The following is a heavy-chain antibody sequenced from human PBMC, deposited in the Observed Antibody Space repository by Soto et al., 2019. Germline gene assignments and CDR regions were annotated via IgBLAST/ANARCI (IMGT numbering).Heavy chain of an antibody. V-gene: IGHV3-23*01. CDR1: GFTFSTYA. J-gene: IGHJ3*02. CDR3: YVLLWFGESSAGDDAFDI. D-gene: IGHD3-10*01. Sequence: PGGSLRLSCAASGFTFSTYAMTWVRQAPGKGLEWVSAIAGPGGGASYADSVQGRFTISRDDSKNTLHLQMNSLRAEDTAVYYCYVLLWFGESSAGDDAFDIWGQGTMVTVSS. CDR2: IAGPGGGA.